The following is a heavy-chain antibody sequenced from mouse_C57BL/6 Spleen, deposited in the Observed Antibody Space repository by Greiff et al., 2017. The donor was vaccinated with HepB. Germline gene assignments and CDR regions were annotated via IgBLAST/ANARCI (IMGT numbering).Heavy chain of an antibody. V-gene: IGHV2-2*01. D-gene: IGHD2-4*01. CDR1: GFSLTSYG. CDR3: ARDDYDDASFAY. Sequence: VQLVESGPGLVQPSPSLSITCTVSGFSLTSYGVHWVRQSPGKGLEWLGVIWSGGSTDYNAAFISRLSISKDNSKSQVFFKMNSLQADDTAIYYCARDDYDDASFAYWGQGTLVTVSA. CDR2: IWSGGST. J-gene: IGHJ3*01.